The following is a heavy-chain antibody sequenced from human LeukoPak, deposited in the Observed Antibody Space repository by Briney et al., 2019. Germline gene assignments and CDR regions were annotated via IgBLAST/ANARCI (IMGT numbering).Heavy chain of an antibody. CDR1: GYTFTNYD. CDR3: ARSVSRGVDY. CDR2: VSTDSGNS. D-gene: IGHD3-16*01. Sequence: ASVKVSCKASGYTFTNYDINWVRQATGQGLEWLGWVSTDSGNSDSAQKFQGRITLTRDTSISTVFLELRNLRSDDTAVYYCARSVSRGVDYWGQGTLVTVSS. J-gene: IGHJ4*02. V-gene: IGHV1-8*02.